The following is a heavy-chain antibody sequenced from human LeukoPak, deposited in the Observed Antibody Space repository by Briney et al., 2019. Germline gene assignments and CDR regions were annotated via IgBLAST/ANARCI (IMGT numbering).Heavy chain of an antibody. CDR3: ARAPAPGYSSSWYSGFYYFDY. CDR2: IYTSGST. V-gene: IGHV4-61*02. Sequence: SETLSLTCTVSGGSISSGFYYWSWIRQPAGKGLEWIGRIYTSGSTNYNPSLKSRVTISVDTSKNQFSLKLSSVTAADTAVYYCARAPAPGYSSSWYSGFYYFDYWGQGTLVTVSS. D-gene: IGHD6-13*01. CDR1: GGSISSGFYY. J-gene: IGHJ4*02.